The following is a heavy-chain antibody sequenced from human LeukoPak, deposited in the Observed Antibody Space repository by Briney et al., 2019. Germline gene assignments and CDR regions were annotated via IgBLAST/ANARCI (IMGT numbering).Heavy chain of an antibody. Sequence: GGSLRLSCAASGFTFSSYSMNWVRQAPGKGLEWVSSISSSSSYIYYADSVKGRFTISRDNAKNSLYLQMNSLRAEDTAVYYCAKDSLGGNSLAYFDYWGQGTLVTVSS. J-gene: IGHJ4*02. D-gene: IGHD4-23*01. CDR1: GFTFSSYS. V-gene: IGHV3-21*01. CDR2: ISSSSSYI. CDR3: AKDSLGGNSLAYFDY.